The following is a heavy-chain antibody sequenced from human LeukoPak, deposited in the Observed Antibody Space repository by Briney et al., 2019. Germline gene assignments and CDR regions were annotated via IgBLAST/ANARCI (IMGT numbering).Heavy chain of an antibody. CDR3: ARVGYGSGRMIDY. Sequence: SQTLSLTCAVSGGSISSGGYSWSWIRQPPGKGLEWIGYIYHSGSTYYNPSLKSRVTISVDRSKNQFSLKLSSVTAAVTAVYYCARVGYGSGRMIDYWGQGTLVTVSS. CDR2: IYHSGST. CDR1: GGSISSGGYS. D-gene: IGHD3-10*01. J-gene: IGHJ4*02. V-gene: IGHV4-30-2*01.